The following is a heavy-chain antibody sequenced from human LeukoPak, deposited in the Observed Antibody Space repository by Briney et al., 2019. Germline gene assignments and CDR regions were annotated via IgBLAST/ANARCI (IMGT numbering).Heavy chain of an antibody. D-gene: IGHD1-26*01. CDR1: GFTFSSYA. CDR3: AKVPSPVGATHYFDY. CDR2: ISGSGGNT. J-gene: IGHJ4*02. Sequence: PGGSLRLSCAASGFTFSSYAMSWVRQAPGKGLEWVSAISGSGGNTYYADSVKGRFTISRDNSKNTPYLQMNSLRAEDTAVYYCAKVPSPVGATHYFDYWGQGTLVTVSS. V-gene: IGHV3-23*01.